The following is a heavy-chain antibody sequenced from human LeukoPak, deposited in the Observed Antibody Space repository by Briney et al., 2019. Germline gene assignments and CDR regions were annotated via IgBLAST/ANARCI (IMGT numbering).Heavy chain of an antibody. J-gene: IGHJ4*02. V-gene: IGHV3-7*05. CDR2: IKEDGSTK. Sequence: GGSLRLSCAASGFTFRNFWMSRVRQAPGRGLEWVGNIKEDGSTKYYLDSVKGRVTISRDNARNSLHLQLDSLRAEDTAVYFCARDTGFNTFDYWGQGTLVTVSS. D-gene: IGHD5-24*01. CDR1: GFTFRNFW. CDR3: ARDTGFNTFDY.